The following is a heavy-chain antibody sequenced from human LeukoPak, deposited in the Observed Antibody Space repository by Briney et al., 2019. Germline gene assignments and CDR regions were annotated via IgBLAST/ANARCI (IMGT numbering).Heavy chain of an antibody. CDR1: GFTFSSYG. D-gene: IGHD3-22*01. CDR2: ISGSGGST. CDR3: VRSSEGGYYYDSSGYYAVILDAFDI. V-gene: IGHV3-23*01. J-gene: IGHJ3*02. Sequence: GGTLRLSCAASGFTFSSYGMSWVRQAPGKGLEWVSAISGSGGSTYYADSVKGRFTISRDNSKNTLYLQMNSLRAEDTAVYYCVRSSEGGYYYDSSGYYAVILDAFDIWGQGTMVAVSS.